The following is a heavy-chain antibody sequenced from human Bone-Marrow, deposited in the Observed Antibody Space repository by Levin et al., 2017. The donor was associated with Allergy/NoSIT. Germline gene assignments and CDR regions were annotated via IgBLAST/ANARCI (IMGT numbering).Heavy chain of an antibody. D-gene: IGHD2-21*02. CDR1: GFTFDDYG. Sequence: GESLKISCAASGFTFDDYGMSWVRQVPGKGLEWVSGITWNGDGAYYADSVKGRFTTSRDNARNSLYLQMDSLRVEDTDFYFCARTATSSPKYFDSWGQGTLVTVSS. CDR2: ITWNGDGA. J-gene: IGHJ4*02. V-gene: IGHV3-20*04. CDR3: ARTATSSPKYFDS.